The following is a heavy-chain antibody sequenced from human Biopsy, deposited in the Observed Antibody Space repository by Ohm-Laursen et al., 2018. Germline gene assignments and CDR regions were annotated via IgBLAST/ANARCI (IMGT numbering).Heavy chain of an antibody. V-gene: IGHV3-72*01. CDR1: GFSFSDNY. D-gene: IGHD2-15*01. CDR3: ARAGRYCSGGGCYSWFDS. CDR2: IRDNANSYTT. Sequence: SLRLSCAASGFSFSDNYMDWVRQAPGKGLEWVGRIRDNANSYTTDYAASVKGRFTISRDDSKNSLYLQMNSLKTEGTALYYCARAGRYCSGGGCYSWFDSWGQGTLVTVSS. J-gene: IGHJ5*01.